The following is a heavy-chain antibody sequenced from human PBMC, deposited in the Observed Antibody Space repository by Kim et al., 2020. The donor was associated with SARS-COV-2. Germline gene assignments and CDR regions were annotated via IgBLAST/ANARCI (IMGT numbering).Heavy chain of an antibody. CDR2: IYYSGST. V-gene: IGHV4-39*01. Sequence: SETLSLTCTVSGGSISSSSYYWGWIRQPPGKGLEWIGSIYYSGSTYYNPSLKSRVTISVDTSKNQFSLKLSSVTAADTAVYYCARHGGYSYEYYFDYWGQGTLVTVYS. D-gene: IGHD5-18*01. J-gene: IGHJ4*02. CDR3: ARHGGYSYEYYFDY. CDR1: GGSISSSSYY.